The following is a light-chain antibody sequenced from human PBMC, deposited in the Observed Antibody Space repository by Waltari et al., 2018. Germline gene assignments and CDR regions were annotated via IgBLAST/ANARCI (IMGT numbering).Light chain of an antibody. CDR3: GTWDSSLAVWM. Sequence: QSLLTQPPSLSAAPGQRVTIYCSGTSPNIGGNDVFWYQQFPGKAPRLLIYDDTRRPAGIPDRFSGSKSATSASRAISRLQTGDEADYYCGTWDSSLAVWMFGGGTRLTVL. J-gene: IGLJ3*02. CDR2: DDT. CDR1: SPNIGGND. V-gene: IGLV1-51*02.